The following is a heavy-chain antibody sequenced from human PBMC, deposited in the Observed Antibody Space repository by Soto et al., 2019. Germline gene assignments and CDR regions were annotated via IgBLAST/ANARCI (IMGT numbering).Heavy chain of an antibody. CDR2: ISNDGNKK. CDR3: VRYLGGVTPPFDY. D-gene: IGHD7-27*01. Sequence: QVQLVESGGGVVQHGRSLRRSCVASGFSFSDYAMHWVRQAPGKGLEWVAVISNDGNKKYYADSVKGRFTISRDNSKDTLYLQINGLTPEDTAVFYCVRYLGGVTPPFDYWGQGALVTVSS. V-gene: IGHV3-30-3*01. J-gene: IGHJ4*02. CDR1: GFSFSDYA.